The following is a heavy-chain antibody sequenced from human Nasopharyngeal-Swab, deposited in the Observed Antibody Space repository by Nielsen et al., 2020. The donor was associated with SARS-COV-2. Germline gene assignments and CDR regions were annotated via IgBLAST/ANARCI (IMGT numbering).Heavy chain of an antibody. J-gene: IGHJ5*02. V-gene: IGHV3-23*01. D-gene: IGHD3-22*01. CDR2: ISASGGTT. Sequence: GGSLRLSCAASRFSFSKYAMTWVRQAPGKGLEWDSVISASGGTTKYADSVRGRFTISRDNSKNTVYLQMSSLRVEDTAVYHCARVPALHPLSGSGYPLDHWGQGTQVTVS. CDR3: ARVPALHPLSGSGYPLDH. CDR1: RFSFSKYA.